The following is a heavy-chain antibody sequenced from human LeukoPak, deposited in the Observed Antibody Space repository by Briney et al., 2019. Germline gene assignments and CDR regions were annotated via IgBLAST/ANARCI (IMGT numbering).Heavy chain of an antibody. Sequence: SGTLSLTCDVSGGSISSDNWWIWVRQPPGKGLEWIGEIYHTGRSNYNPSLKSRVSMSVDKSKNQFSLTLSSVTAADTALYYCVRGLYGSDSYWGQGSLVTVS. D-gene: IGHD1-26*01. J-gene: IGHJ4*02. V-gene: IGHV4-4*02. CDR1: GGSISSDNW. CDR2: IYHTGRS. CDR3: VRGLYGSDSY.